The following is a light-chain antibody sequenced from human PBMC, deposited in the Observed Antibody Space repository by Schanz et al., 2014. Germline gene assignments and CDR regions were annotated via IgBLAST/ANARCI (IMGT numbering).Light chain of an antibody. CDR2: HAS. J-gene: IGKJ2*01. Sequence: GDTVTITCRASQGITSSLAWYQQKPGKAPELLIYHASSLESGVPSRFSGSGSGTDFTLTISSLQPEDFATYYCQHETFGQGTKLEIK. CDR1: QGITSS. V-gene: IGKV1-13*02. CDR3: QHET.